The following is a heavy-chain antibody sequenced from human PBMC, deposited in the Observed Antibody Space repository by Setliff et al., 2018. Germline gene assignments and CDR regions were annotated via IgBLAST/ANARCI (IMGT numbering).Heavy chain of an antibody. CDR3: ARGPLPKHYEVVTGYYSAXXXXXMDV. D-gene: IGHD3-9*01. J-gene: IGHJ6*04. CDR2: INPNSGGT. CDR1: GYTFTDYY. V-gene: IGHV1-2*02. Sequence: VASVKVSCKTSGYTFTDYYIHWVRQAPGQGLEWMGWINPNSGGTNYAQKFQGRVTMTRDTSISTAYMELSRLRSDDTAVYYCARGPLPKHYEVVTGYYSAXXXXXMDVWGKGTTVTVSS.